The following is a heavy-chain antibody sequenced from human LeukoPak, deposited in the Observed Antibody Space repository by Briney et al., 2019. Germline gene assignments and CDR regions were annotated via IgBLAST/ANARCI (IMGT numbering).Heavy chain of an antibody. D-gene: IGHD3-10*01. Sequence: SCKASGGTFSSYAMSWVRQAPGKGLEWVSAISGSGGSTYYADSVKGRFTISRDNSKNTLYLQMNSLRAEDTAVYYCAKVLLWFGELSAFDIWGQGTMVTVSS. CDR3: AKVLLWFGELSAFDI. J-gene: IGHJ3*02. CDR2: ISGSGGST. V-gene: IGHV3-23*01. CDR1: GGTFSSYA.